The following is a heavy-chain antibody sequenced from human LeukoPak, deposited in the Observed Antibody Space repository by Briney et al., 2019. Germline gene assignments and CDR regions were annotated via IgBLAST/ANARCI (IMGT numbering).Heavy chain of an antibody. Sequence: GGSLRLSCAASGFTFSSYSMNWVRQAPGKGLEWVSSISSSSSYIYYADSVKGRFTISRDNAKNSLYLQMNSLRAEDTAVYYCARNPEYDFWSGYLYYFDYWGQGTLVTVSS. D-gene: IGHD3-3*01. CDR1: GFTFSSYS. CDR2: ISSSSSYI. CDR3: ARNPEYDFWSGYLYYFDY. V-gene: IGHV3-21*01. J-gene: IGHJ4*02.